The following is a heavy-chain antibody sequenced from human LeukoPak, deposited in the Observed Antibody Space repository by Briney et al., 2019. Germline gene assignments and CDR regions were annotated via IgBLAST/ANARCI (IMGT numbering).Heavy chain of an antibody. Sequence: KASETLSLTCSVSGGSISGYYWSWIRQPAGKGLEWIGRIYTSGSTNYNPSLKSRVTMSVDTSKNQFSLKLSYVTAADTAVYYCARVDVGVVSSDYYYYYMDVWGKGTTVTVSS. CDR3: ARVDVGVVSSDYYYYYMDV. J-gene: IGHJ6*03. CDR2: IYTSGST. V-gene: IGHV4-4*07. D-gene: IGHD3-3*01. CDR1: GGSISGYY.